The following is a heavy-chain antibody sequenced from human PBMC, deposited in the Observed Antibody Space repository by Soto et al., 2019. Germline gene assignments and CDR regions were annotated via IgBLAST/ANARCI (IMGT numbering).Heavy chain of an antibody. Sequence: GXSVKVSCKASGYTSTRYTMNWVRQAPGQRLEWMGWINPDNGNTKSSQKFQDRVIITRDTSASTAYMDLSSLRSEDTAVYYCARGIATGQLDPWGQGTLVTV. CDR3: ARGIATGQLDP. V-gene: IGHV1-3*01. D-gene: IGHD2-15*01. CDR1: GYTSTRYT. J-gene: IGHJ5*02. CDR2: INPDNGNT.